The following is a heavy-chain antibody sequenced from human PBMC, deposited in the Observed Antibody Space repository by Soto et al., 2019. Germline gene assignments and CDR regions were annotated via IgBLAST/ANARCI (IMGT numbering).Heavy chain of an antibody. V-gene: IGHV4-39*01. Sequence: SETLSLTCTVSGGSISSSSYYWGWIRQPPGKGLEWIGSIYYSGSTYYNPSLKSRVTISVDTSKNQFSLKLSSVTAADTAVYYCARPSYSSSWYESYYMDVWGKGTTVTVSS. J-gene: IGHJ6*03. CDR2: IYYSGST. CDR1: GGSISSSSYY. CDR3: ARPSYSSSWYESYYMDV. D-gene: IGHD6-13*01.